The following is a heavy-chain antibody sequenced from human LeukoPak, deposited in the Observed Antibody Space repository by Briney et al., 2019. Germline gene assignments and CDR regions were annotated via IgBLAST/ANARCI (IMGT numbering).Heavy chain of an antibody. Sequence: PGGSLRLSCAASGFTFSDYYMSWIRQAPGKGLEWLGRVRHKFRSYSTEYAASVKGRFTISRDDSQNSVFLQMSSLRTEDTAVYYCARGDSGRGKEYYYGADVWGQGTTVTVSS. CDR1: GFTFSDYY. J-gene: IGHJ6*02. D-gene: IGHD2-15*01. CDR2: VRHKFRSYST. CDR3: ARGDSGRGKEYYYGADV. V-gene: IGHV3-72*01.